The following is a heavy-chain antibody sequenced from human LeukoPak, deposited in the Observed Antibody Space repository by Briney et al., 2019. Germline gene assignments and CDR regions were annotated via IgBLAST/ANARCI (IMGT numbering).Heavy chain of an antibody. V-gene: IGHV3-21*01. Sequence: GGSLRLSCAASGFTFSSYSMNWVRQAPGKGLEWVSSISSSSSYIYYADSVKGRFTISRDNAKNSRYLQMNSLRAEDTAVYYCASGIVGATYFDYWGQGTLVTVSS. CDR3: ASGIVGATYFDY. CDR1: GFTFSSYS. J-gene: IGHJ4*02. CDR2: ISSSSSYI. D-gene: IGHD1-26*01.